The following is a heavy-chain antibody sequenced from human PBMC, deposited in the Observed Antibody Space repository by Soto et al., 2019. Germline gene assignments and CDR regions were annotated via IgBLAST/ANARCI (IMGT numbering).Heavy chain of an antibody. CDR2: IYYSGST. D-gene: IGHD3-10*01. CDR3: ARGIPLWFGELPYFDY. J-gene: IGHJ4*02. Sequence: SATLSLTCTVSGGSISSYYWSWIRQPPGKGLEGIGYIYYSGSTNYNPSLKSRVTISVETSKNQFSLKLSSVTSADTAVYYCARGIPLWFGELPYFDYWGQGTLVNVSS. CDR1: GGSISSYY. V-gene: IGHV4-59*01.